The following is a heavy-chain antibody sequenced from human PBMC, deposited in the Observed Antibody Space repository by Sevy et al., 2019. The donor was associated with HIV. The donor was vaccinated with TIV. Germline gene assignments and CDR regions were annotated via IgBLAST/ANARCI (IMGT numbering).Heavy chain of an antibody. CDR3: ARDSCTSPSCQHWGYYALDV. CDR1: GGSINSDGYY. Sequence: SETLSLTCTVSGGSINSDGYYWSWIRQHPGKGLEWIGYIYYNGNSDYNPSLKSRVAISVDTSKNQFSLRLSSVTAADTAVYYCARDSCTSPSCQHWGYYALDVWGQGTTVTVSS. V-gene: IGHV4-31*03. CDR2: IYYNGNS. J-gene: IGHJ6*02. D-gene: IGHD2-2*01.